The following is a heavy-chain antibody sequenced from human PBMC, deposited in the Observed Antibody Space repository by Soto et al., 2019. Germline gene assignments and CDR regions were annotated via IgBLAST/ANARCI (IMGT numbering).Heavy chain of an antibody. Sequence: GGSLRLSCAASGFTFSSYGMHWVRQAPGKGLEWVAVIWYDGSNKYYADSVKGRFTISRDNSKNTLYLQMNSLRAGDTAVYYCARVPSAAAFPTIPHYYYYYGMDVWGQGTTVTVSS. J-gene: IGHJ6*02. CDR3: ARVPSAAAFPTIPHYYYYYGMDV. D-gene: IGHD6-13*01. V-gene: IGHV3-33*01. CDR1: GFTFSSYG. CDR2: IWYDGSNK.